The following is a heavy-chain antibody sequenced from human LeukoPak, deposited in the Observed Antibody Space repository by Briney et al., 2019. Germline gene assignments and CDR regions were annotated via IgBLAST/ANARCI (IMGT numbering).Heavy chain of an antibody. V-gene: IGHV6-1*01. J-gene: IGHJ6*02. CDR3: ARENAKYSSGWYADYGMDV. CDR2: TYYRSKWYN. CDR1: GDSVSSNSAA. D-gene: IGHD6-19*01. Sequence: SQTLSLTCATSGDSVSSNSAAWNWIRQSPSRGLEWLGRTYYRSKWYNDYAVSVKSRITINPDTSKNQFSLQLNSVTPEDTAVYYCARENAKYSSGWYADYGMDVWGQGTTVTVSS.